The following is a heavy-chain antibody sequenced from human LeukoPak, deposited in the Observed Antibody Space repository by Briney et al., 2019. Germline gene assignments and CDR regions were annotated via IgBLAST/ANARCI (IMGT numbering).Heavy chain of an antibody. CDR2: IYYSGST. V-gene: IGHV4-59*01. J-gene: IGHJ5*02. Sequence: SETLSLTCTVSGGSISSYYWSWIRQPPGKGLEWIGYIYYSGSTNYNPSLKSRVTISVDTSKNQFSLKLSSVTAADTAVYYCAGVNDFWSGYFSGWFDPWGQGTLVTVSS. CDR1: GGSISSYY. CDR3: AGVNDFWSGYFSGWFDP. D-gene: IGHD3-3*01.